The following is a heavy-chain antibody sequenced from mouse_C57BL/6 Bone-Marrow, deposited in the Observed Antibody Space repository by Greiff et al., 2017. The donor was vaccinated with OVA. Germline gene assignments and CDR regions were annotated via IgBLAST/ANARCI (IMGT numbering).Heavy chain of an antibody. D-gene: IGHD2-2*01. CDR2: IDPNSGGT. V-gene: IGHV1-72*01. CDR3: ARLEGFYYGYPYYFNY. Sequence: QVQLQQPGAELVKPGASVKLSCKASGYTFTSYWMHWVKQRPGRGLEWIGRIDPNSGGTKYNEKFTSKATLTVAKPSSTAYMQLSSLTSENSAVYYCARLEGFYYGYPYYFNYWGHGTTLTVSS. J-gene: IGHJ2*01. CDR1: GYTFTSYW.